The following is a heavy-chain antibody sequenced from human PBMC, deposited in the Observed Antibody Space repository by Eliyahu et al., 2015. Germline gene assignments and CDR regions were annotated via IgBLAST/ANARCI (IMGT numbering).Heavy chain of an antibody. CDR3: AKEDGYCSSTSCYWWFDP. Sequence: QVQLVESGGGVVQPGGSLRLSCAASGXTFSXXGXHWVRQAPGKGLEWVAFIRYDGSNKYYADSVKGRFTISRDNSKNTLYLQMNSLRAEDTAVYYCAKEDGYCSSTSCYWWFDPWGQGTLVTVSS. V-gene: IGHV3-30*02. CDR2: IRYDGSNK. J-gene: IGHJ5*02. CDR1: GXTFSXXG. D-gene: IGHD2-2*03.